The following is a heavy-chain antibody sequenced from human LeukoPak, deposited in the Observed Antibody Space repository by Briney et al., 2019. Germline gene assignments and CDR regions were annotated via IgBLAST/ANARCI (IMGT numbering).Heavy chain of an antibody. CDR3: AREQSSGWYLGAFDI. Sequence: SETLSLTCAVSGYSISTNYYWGWIRQPPGKGLEWIGNIYHRGSTDYNPSLKSRVTLSVDTSKNQFSLKLSSVTAADTAVYYCAREQSSGWYLGAFDIWGHGTMVTVSS. V-gene: IGHV4-38-2*02. D-gene: IGHD6-19*01. CDR1: GYSISTNYY. CDR2: IYHRGST. J-gene: IGHJ3*02.